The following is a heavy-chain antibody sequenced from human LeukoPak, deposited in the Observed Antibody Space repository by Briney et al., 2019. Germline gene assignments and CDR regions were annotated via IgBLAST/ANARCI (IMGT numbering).Heavy chain of an antibody. V-gene: IGHV4-59*12. CDR1: GGSISSYY. J-gene: IGHJ3*02. CDR2: IYHSGSA. D-gene: IGHD2-2*01. Sequence: SETLSLTCTVSGGSISSYYWSWIRQPPGKGLEWIGYIYHSGSAYYNPSLKSRVTMSVDRSKNQFSLKLSSVTAADTAVYYCARDVPDDIVVVPAAIEGAFDIWGQGTMVTVSS. CDR3: ARDVPDDIVVVPAAIEGAFDI.